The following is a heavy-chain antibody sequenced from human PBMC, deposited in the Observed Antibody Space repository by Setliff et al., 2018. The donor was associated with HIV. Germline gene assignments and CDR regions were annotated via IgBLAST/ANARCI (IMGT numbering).Heavy chain of an antibody. Sequence: GSLRLSCAASGFTFSSYWMSWVRQAPGKGLEWVANIKSDGSEKYYVDSVKGRFTISRDNAKNSLYLQMNSLRAEDTAVYYCARDSYGGKIHYYMDVWGKGTTVTVSS. V-gene: IGHV3-7*03. CDR3: ARDSYGGKIHYYMDV. CDR2: IKSDGSEK. CDR1: GFTFSSYW. D-gene: IGHD2-15*01. J-gene: IGHJ6*03.